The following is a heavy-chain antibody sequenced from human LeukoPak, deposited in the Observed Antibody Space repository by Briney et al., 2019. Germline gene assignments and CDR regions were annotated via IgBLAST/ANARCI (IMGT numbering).Heavy chain of an antibody. V-gene: IGHV1-69*04. CDR1: GGTFSSYT. Sequence: SVKVSCKASGGTFSSYTMSWVRQAPGQGLEWMGRIIPILGIANYAQKFQGRVTITADKSTSTAYMELSSLRSEDTAVYYCARDISQLWYFDYWGQGTLVTVSS. J-gene: IGHJ4*02. CDR3: ARDISQLWYFDY. D-gene: IGHD5-18*01. CDR2: IIPILGIA.